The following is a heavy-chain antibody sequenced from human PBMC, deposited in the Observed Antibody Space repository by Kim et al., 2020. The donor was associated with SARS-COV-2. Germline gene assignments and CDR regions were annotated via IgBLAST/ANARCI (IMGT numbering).Heavy chain of an antibody. Sequence: GGSLRLSCAASGFTFSSYGMHWVRQAPGKGLEWVAVIWYDGSNKNYADSVKGRFTISRDNSKNTLYLQMNSLRAEDTAVYYCARRRLAYYYMDVWGKGTTVTVSS. CDR1: GFTFSSYG. CDR3: ARRRLAYYYMDV. J-gene: IGHJ6*03. D-gene: IGHD2-21*01. CDR2: IWYDGSNK. V-gene: IGHV3-33*01.